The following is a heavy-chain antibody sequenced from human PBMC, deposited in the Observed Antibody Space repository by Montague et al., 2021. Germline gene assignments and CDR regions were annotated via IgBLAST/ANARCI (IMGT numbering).Heavy chain of an antibody. D-gene: IGHD4/OR15-4a*01. CDR3: ARGQTGERCLDV. Sequence: SETLSLTCTVSGGSISSYYWSWIRQPPGKGLEWIGDINHSGTTNYNPSLKSRVTLSVDTSRNQFSLKLNSVTAADTAVYYCARGQTGERCLDVWGKGTMVTVSS. CDR2: INHSGTT. V-gene: IGHV4-59*01. J-gene: IGHJ6*04. CDR1: GGSISSYY.